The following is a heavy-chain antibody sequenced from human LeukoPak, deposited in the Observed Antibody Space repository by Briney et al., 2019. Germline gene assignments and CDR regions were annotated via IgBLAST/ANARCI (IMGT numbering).Heavy chain of an antibody. CDR2: IWYDGSNK. V-gene: IGHV3-33*01. CDR1: GFTFSSYG. D-gene: IGHD5-24*01. J-gene: IGHJ5*02. Sequence: GGSLRLSCAASGFTFSSYGMHWVRQAPGKGLEWVAVIWYDGSNKYYADSVKGRFTISRDNSKNTLYLQMNSLRAKDTAVYYCARDQGDGSYNWFDPWGQGTLVTVSS. CDR3: ARDQGDGSYNWFDP.